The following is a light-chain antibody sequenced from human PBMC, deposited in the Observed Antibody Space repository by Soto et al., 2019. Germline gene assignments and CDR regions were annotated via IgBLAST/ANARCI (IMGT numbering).Light chain of an antibody. CDR2: GAS. CDR3: QHRSKWFA. CDR1: QSVSSSY. Sequence: EIVLTQSPGTLSLSPGERATLSCSASQSVSSSYLAWYQQKPGQAPRLLIYGASSRATGIPARFSGSGSGTDFTLTISSLEPEDFAVYYCQHRSKWFAFGGGTKVDIK. J-gene: IGKJ4*01. V-gene: IGKV3D-20*02.